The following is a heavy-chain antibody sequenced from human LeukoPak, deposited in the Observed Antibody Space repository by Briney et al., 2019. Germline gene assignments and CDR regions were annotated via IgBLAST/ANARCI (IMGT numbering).Heavy chain of an antibody. D-gene: IGHD3-10*01. J-gene: IGHJ4*02. CDR3: ARVYGSGSSGFFDY. V-gene: IGHV1-2*02. Sequence: ASVKVSCKASGYTFTGYYMHWVRQAPGQGLEWMGWINPNSGGTNYAQKFQGRVTMTRDTSISTAYMELSRLRSDDTAVYYCARVYGSGSSGFFDYWGQRTLVTVSS. CDR2: INPNSGGT. CDR1: GYTFTGYY.